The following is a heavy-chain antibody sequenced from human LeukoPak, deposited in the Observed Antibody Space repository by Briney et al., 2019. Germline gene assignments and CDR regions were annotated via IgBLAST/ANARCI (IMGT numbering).Heavy chain of an antibody. V-gene: IGHV3-7*03. CDR2: IEQDGTEK. CDR3: ARRAGAYSHPYDY. J-gene: IGHJ4*02. D-gene: IGHD4/OR15-4a*01. CDR1: GFSFTTYW. Sequence: QPGESLRLSCGASGFSFTTYWMGWVRQAPGKGLEWVANIEQDGTEKYYVDSVKGRFTISRDNAKNSLYLQMNSLRVEDTAVYYCARRAGAYSHPYDYWGQGTLVTVSS.